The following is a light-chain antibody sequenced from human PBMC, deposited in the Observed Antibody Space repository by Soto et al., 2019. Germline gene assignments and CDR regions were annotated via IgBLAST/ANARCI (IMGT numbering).Light chain of an antibody. CDR3: TAWDDSLSAWV. CDR1: TSSIGSNY. Sequence: QAVVTQPPSASGTPGQRVTISCSGSTSSIGSNYVYWYQQLPGTAPKLLIYSNNQRPSGVPDRFSGSKSGTSASLAISGLRSEDEADYYCTAWDDSLSAWVFGGGTKVTVL. V-gene: IGLV1-47*02. CDR2: SNN. J-gene: IGLJ3*02.